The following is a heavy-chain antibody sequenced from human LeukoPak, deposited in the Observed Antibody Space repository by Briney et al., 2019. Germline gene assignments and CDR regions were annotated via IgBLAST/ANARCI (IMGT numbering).Heavy chain of an antibody. CDR3: ARDRGDGGYSGYEDFDY. V-gene: IGHV3-48*01. D-gene: IGHD5-12*01. Sequence: PGGSLRLSCAASGFTFSSYSMNWVRQAPGKGLEWVSYISSSSSTIYYADSVKGRFAISRDNAKNSLYLQMNSLRAEDTAVYYCARDRGDGGYSGYEDFDYWGQGTLVIVSS. CDR2: ISSSSSTI. J-gene: IGHJ4*02. CDR1: GFTFSSYS.